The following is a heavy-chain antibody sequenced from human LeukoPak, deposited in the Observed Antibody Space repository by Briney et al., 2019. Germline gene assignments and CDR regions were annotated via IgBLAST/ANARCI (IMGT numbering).Heavy chain of an antibody. V-gene: IGHV3-74*01. CDR1: GFTFSSSW. CDR2: INNDGSTT. J-gene: IGHJ6*02. CDR3: VRDRFYGMDV. Sequence: PGGSLRLSCAASGFTFSSSWMHWVRQAPGQGLVWVSRINNDGSTTNYVDSVKGRFTISRDNAKNTLYLQMNSLRAEDTAAFYCVRDRFYGMDVWGQGTTVTVSS.